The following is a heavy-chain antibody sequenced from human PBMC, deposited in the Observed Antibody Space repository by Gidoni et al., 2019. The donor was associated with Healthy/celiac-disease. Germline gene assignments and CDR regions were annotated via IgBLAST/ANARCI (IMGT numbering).Heavy chain of an antibody. CDR2: ISSSSSTI. V-gene: IGHV3-48*02. CDR3: ARSAITFGGVISIELFDY. CDR1: GFTFSSYS. Sequence: EVQLVESGGGLVQPGGSLRLSCAASGFTFSSYSMNWVRQAPGKGLEWVSYISSSSSTIYYADSVKGRFTISRDNAKNSLYLQMNSLRDEDTAVYYCARSAITFGGVISIELFDYWGQGTLVTVSS. D-gene: IGHD3-16*01. J-gene: IGHJ4*02.